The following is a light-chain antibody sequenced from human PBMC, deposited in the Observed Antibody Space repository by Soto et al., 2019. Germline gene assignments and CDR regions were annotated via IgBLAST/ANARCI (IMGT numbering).Light chain of an antibody. CDR3: SSYTSSSTLVV. J-gene: IGLJ2*01. Sequence: QSALTQPASVSGSPGQSITISCTGTTSDVGGYNYVSWYQQHPGTAPKLMIYDVSNRPSGVSNRFSGSKSGNTASLTISGLQAEDEADYYCSSYTSSSTLVVFGGGPKLTVL. CDR2: DVS. CDR1: TSDVGGYNY. V-gene: IGLV2-14*03.